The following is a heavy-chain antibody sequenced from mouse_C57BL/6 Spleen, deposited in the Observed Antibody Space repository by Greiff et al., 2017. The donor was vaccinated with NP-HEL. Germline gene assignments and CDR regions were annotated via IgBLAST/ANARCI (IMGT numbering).Heavy chain of an antibody. CDR2: INPNNGGT. CDR3: ARNDYDDAMDY. CDR1: GYTFTDYY. D-gene: IGHD2-4*01. Sequence: EVQLKQSGPELVKPGASVKISCKASGYTFTDYYMNWVKQSHGKSLEWIGDINPNNGGTSYNQKFKGKATLTVDKSSSTAYMELRSLTSEDSAVYYCARNDYDDAMDYWGQGTSVTVSS. J-gene: IGHJ4*01. V-gene: IGHV1-26*01.